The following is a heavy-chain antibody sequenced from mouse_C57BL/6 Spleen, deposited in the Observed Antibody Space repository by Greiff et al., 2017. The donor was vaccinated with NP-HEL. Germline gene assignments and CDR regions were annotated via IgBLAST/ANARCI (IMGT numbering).Heavy chain of an antibody. D-gene: IGHD4-1*01. CDR2: ISNGGGST. Sequence: EVKLMESGGGLVQPGGSLKLSCAASGFTFSDYYMYWVRQTPEKRLEWVAYISNGGGSTYYPDTVKGRFTISRDNAKNTLYLQMSRLKSEDTAMYYCARHDWDEGFDYWGQGTTLTVSS. CDR1: GFTFSDYY. V-gene: IGHV5-12*01. J-gene: IGHJ2*01. CDR3: ARHDWDEGFDY.